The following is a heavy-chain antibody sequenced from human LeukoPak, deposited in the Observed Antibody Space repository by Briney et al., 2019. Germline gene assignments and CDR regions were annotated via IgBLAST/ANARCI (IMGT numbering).Heavy chain of an antibody. J-gene: IGHJ4*02. CDR1: GGSISSSSYY. CDR2: IYSGGST. V-gene: IGHV3-53*01. CDR3: AREIYYDSSGWVFDY. Sequence: ETLSLTCTVSGGSISSSSYYWGWIRQAPGKGLEWVSVIYSGGSTYYADSVKGRFTISRDNSKNTLYLQMNSLRAEDTAVYYCAREIYYDSSGWVFDYWGQGTLVTVSS. D-gene: IGHD3-22*01.